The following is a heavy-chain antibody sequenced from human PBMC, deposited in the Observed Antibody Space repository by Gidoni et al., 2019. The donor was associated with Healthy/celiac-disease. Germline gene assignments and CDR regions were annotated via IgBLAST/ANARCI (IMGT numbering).Heavy chain of an antibody. CDR2: ISYDGSNK. Sequence: QVQLGESGGGVVQPGRSLRLSCAASGFTFSSYAMHWARQAPGKGLEWVAVISYDGSNKYYADSGKGRFTISRDNSKNTLYLQMNSLRAEDTAVYYCARDKISYAPGTVTLYYYGMDVWGQGTTVTVSS. CDR1: GFTFSSYA. CDR3: ARDKISYAPGTVTLYYYGMDV. V-gene: IGHV3-30-3*01. D-gene: IGHD4-4*01. J-gene: IGHJ6*02.